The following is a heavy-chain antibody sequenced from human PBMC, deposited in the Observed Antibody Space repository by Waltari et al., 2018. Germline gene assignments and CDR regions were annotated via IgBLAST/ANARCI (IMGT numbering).Heavy chain of an antibody. CDR1: GGSFSGYY. CDR2: INHSGST. V-gene: IGHV4-34*01. D-gene: IGHD4-17*01. Sequence: QVQLQQWGAGLLKPSETLSLPCAVYGGSFSGYYWSWIRQPPGKGLEWIGEINHSGSTNYNPSLKSRVTISVDTSKNQFSLKLSSVTAADTAVYYCARGRGHYGDYVVNWGQGTLVTVSS. CDR3: ARGRGHYGDYVVN. J-gene: IGHJ4*02.